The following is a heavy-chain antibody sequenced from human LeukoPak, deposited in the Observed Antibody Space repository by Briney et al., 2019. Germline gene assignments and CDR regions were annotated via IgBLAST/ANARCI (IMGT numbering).Heavy chain of an antibody. V-gene: IGHV4-59*08. CDR2: IYYSGST. CDR1: GGSISNYY. CDR3: ARVPTVTFFDY. D-gene: IGHD4-17*01. J-gene: IGHJ4*02. Sequence: PSETLSLTCTVSGGSISNYYWGWIRQPPGMGLGWIGYIYYSGSTNYNPSLKSRVTISVDTSKNQFSLKLSSVTAADTAVYYCARVPTVTFFDYWGQGTLVTVSS.